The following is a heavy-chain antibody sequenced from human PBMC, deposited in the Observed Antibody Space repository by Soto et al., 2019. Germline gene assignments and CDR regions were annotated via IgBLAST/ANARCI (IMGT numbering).Heavy chain of an antibody. CDR3: ASGVGYCSGGSCYSWFDP. Sequence: SETLSLTCTVSGGSISSYYWSWIRQPPGKGLEWIGYIYYSGSTNYNPSLKSRVTISVDTSKNQFSLKLSSVTAADTAVYYCASGVGYCSGGSCYSWFDPWGQGTLVT. J-gene: IGHJ5*02. V-gene: IGHV4-59*01. CDR2: IYYSGST. CDR1: GGSISSYY. D-gene: IGHD2-15*01.